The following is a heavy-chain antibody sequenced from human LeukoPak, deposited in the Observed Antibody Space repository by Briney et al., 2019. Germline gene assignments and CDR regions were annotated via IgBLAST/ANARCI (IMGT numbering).Heavy chain of an antibody. J-gene: IGHJ5*02. V-gene: IGHV3-13*01. CDR1: GFTFSSYD. CDR2: IGTAGDT. CDR3: ARGRLVLGTENWFDP. D-gene: IGHD3-9*01. Sequence: GGSLRLSCAASGFTFSSYDMHWVRQATGKGLEWVSAIGTAGDTYYSGSVKGRFTISRENAKNSLYLQMNSLRAGDTAVYYRARGRLVLGTENWFDPWGQGTLVTVSS.